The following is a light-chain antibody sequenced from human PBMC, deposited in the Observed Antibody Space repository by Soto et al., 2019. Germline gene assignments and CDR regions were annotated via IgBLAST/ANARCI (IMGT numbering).Light chain of an antibody. CDR1: SSNIGVNY. J-gene: IGLJ2*01. CDR2: GDS. V-gene: IGLV1-47*02. Sequence: QSVLTQPPSASGTPGRSVRISCSGSSSNIGVNYVYWYQQLPGPAPKLLIYGDSQRHSGVPDRFSGSKSGTSASLAISGLRSEDEADYYCAAWDESLSGVLFGGGTQLTVL. CDR3: AAWDESLSGVL.